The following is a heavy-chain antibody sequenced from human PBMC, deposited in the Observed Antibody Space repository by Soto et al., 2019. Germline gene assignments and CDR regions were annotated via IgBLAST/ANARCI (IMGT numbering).Heavy chain of an antibody. CDR2: IYYSGNT. V-gene: IGHV4-61*08. CDR1: GGSVSSGDYY. D-gene: IGHD3-3*01. J-gene: IGHJ6*04. Sequence: SETLSLTCTVSGGSVSSGDYYWSWIRQPPGKGLEWIGYIYYSGNTNYNPSLKSRVIISVDTSKNQFSLKLSSVTAAETAVYYCARDARYDLWSGYYGYGMDVWGKGKTVTV. CDR3: ARDARYDLWSGYYGYGMDV.